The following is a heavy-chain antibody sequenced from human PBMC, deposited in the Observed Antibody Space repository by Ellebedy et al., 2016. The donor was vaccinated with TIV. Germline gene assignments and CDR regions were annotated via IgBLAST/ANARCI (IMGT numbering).Heavy chain of an antibody. V-gene: IGHV3-23*01. CDR3: AKGRGGGSDSSAPRYYFDY. Sequence: GESLKISCAASGFTFSPYAMAWVRQAPGKGLEWVSGIVGSGSQKYADSVKGRFIISRDNSKKTLYLQMNSLRAEDTAVYYCAKGRGGGSDSSAPRYYFDYWGLGTLVTVSS. CDR2: IVGSGS. D-gene: IGHD3-22*01. CDR1: GFTFSPYA. J-gene: IGHJ4*02.